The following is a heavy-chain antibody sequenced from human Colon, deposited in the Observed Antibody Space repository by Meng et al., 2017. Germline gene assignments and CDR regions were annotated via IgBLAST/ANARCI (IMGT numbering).Heavy chain of an antibody. D-gene: IGHD3-10*01. J-gene: IGHJ4*02. CDR2: INHSGST. CDR3: ARRNTRNSGGGNNY. Sequence: QGQLREAGPGLVKPSGTLSLPCAVSGGSISSNYWWTWVRQPPGKGLEWIGEINHSGSTSYVPSLKSRITISVDKSNNLLSLKLNSVTAADTAMYYCARRNTRNSGGGNNYWGQGTLVTVSS. CDR1: GGSISSNYW. V-gene: IGHV4-4*02.